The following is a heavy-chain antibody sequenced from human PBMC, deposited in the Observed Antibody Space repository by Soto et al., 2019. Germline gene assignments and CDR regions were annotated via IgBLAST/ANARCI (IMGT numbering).Heavy chain of an antibody. D-gene: IGHD3-16*02. CDR3: AEVRGMITFGGVIAPNFHY. CDR2: ISAGGSST. CDR1: GFTFSSYA. Sequence: GGSLRLSCAASGFTFSSYAMNWVRQAPGKGLEWVSGISAGGSSTYYADSVKGRFTISRDNSKNTLYLQMHSLRADDTAVYYCAEVRGMITFGGVIAPNFHYWGQGTLVTVSS. J-gene: IGHJ4*01. V-gene: IGHV3-23*01.